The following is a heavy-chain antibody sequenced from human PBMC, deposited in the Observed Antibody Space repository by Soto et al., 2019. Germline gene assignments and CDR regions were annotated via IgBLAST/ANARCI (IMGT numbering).Heavy chain of an antibody. CDR1: GFTFSSYA. CDR3: AKSRDGWNYFDY. V-gene: IGHV3-23*01. J-gene: IGHJ4*02. Sequence: GGSLRLSCAASGFTFSSYAMSWVRQAPGKGLEWVSAISGSGGSTYSADSVKGRFTISRDNSKNTLYLQMNSLRAEDTAVYYCAKSRDGWNYFDYWGQGTLVTVSS. D-gene: IGHD6-19*01. CDR2: ISGSGGST.